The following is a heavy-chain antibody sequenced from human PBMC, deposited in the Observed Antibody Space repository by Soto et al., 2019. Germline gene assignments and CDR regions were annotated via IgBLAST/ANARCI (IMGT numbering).Heavy chain of an antibody. CDR2: ISYDGSNK. CDR1: GFTFSSYG. V-gene: IGHV3-30*03. CDR3: AHLVGWAPEHHNAFDI. J-gene: IGHJ3*02. D-gene: IGHD6-19*01. Sequence: QVQLVESGGGVVQPGRSLRLSCAASGFTFSSYGMHWVRQAPGKGLEWVAVISYDGSNKYCADSVKGRFTISRDNSKNTLYLQMNSLRAEDTAVYYCAHLVGWAPEHHNAFDIWGQGTMVTVSS.